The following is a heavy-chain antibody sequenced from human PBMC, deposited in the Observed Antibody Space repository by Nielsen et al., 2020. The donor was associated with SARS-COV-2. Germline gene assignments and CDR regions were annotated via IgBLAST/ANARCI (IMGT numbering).Heavy chain of an antibody. CDR3: ARTAYCDYDCFPTGEYFQH. V-gene: IGHV4-31*11. D-gene: IGHD2-21*02. J-gene: IGHJ1*01. CDR1: GGSFSGYY. Sequence: SETLSPTCAVYGGSFSGYYWSWIRQHPGKGLEWIGYIYYSGYTYLYSGRTYYNPSLESRVTISADTSKNQFSLKLSSVTAADTAVYYCARTAYCDYDCFPTGEYFQHWGQGSLVTVSS. CDR2: IYYSGYTYLYSGRT.